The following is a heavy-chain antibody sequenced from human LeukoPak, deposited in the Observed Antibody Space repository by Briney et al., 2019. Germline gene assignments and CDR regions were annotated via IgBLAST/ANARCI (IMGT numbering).Heavy chain of an antibody. V-gene: IGHV4-34*01. CDR2: INHSGST. Sequence: PSETLSLTCAVYGGSLSGYYWSWIRQPPGKGLEWIGEINHSGSTNYNPSLKSRVTISVDTSKNQFSLKLSSVTAADTAVYYCARLGGHYGDYDYWGQGTLVTVSS. J-gene: IGHJ4*02. CDR3: ARLGGHYGDYDY. D-gene: IGHD4-17*01. CDR1: GGSLSGYY.